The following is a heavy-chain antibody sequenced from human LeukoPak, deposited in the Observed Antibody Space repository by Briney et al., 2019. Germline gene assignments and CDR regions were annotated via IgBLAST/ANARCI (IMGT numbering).Heavy chain of an antibody. CDR1: GFTFSDHY. CDR3: VRIGYGDYYIDY. D-gene: IGHD4-17*01. J-gene: IGHJ4*02. CDR2: TRNKINSYTT. V-gene: IGHV3-72*01. Sequence: GGSLRLSCAASGFTFSDHYMDWVRQAPGKGLEWVGRTRNKINSYTTVYAASVKGRFTISRDDSKNSLNLQMNSLKTEDTAVYYCVRIGYGDYYIDYWGQGTLVTVSS.